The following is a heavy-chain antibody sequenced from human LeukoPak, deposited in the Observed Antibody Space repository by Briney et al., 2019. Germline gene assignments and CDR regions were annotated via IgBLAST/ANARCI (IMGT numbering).Heavy chain of an antibody. CDR3: ARDLTSSSSKGWFDP. D-gene: IGHD6-6*01. Sequence: SETLSLTCTVSGDSIRSGAYYWTWIRQPPGKGLEWIGYIYHSGDTYYNPSLKSRVTISIDRSKNHFSLKLNSVTAADTAVYYCARDLTSSSSKGWFDPWGQGTLVTVSS. J-gene: IGHJ5*02. V-gene: IGHV4-30-2*01. CDR1: GDSIRSGAYY. CDR2: IYHSGDT.